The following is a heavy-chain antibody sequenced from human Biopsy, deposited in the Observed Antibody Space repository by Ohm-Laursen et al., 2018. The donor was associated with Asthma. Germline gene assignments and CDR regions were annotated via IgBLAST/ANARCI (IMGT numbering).Heavy chain of an antibody. J-gene: IGHJ5*02. D-gene: IGHD1-26*01. CDR3: ARHWSGNGWEDVHNWFDP. CDR1: GASITTPNY. CDR2: IYYTGNS. Sequence: SDTLSLTCSVSGASITTPNYWAWIRQPPGRGLEWLGRIYYTGNSFYSSSLRSRLTMSVDTSRSQFSLRLTSVTAADRGVYYCARHWSGNGWEDVHNWFDPWGPGIGVTVSS. V-gene: IGHV4-39*01.